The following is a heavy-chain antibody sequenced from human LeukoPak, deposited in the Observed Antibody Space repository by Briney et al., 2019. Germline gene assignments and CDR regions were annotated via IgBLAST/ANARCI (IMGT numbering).Heavy chain of an antibody. J-gene: IGHJ5*02. D-gene: IGHD4/OR15-4a*01. CDR3: TKGDDYGATTRLPKFNWFDP. CDR2: IRYDGDNK. Sequence: PGGSLRLSCAASGFHFSSCAMHWVRQAPGKGLEWVAYIRYDGDNKRYADPVKGRFTVSRDNSKDTVYLQMNSLRREDTAMYYCTKGDDYGATTRLPKFNWFDPWGQGTLVLVSS. CDR1: GFHFSSCA. V-gene: IGHV3-30*02.